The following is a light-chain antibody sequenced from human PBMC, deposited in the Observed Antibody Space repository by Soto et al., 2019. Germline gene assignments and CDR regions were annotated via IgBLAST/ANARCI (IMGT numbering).Light chain of an antibody. J-gene: IGKJ1*01. CDR1: QSVFSS. Sequence: EIVMTQSPATLSVSPGERATLSCRASQSVFSSLAWYQQKPGQAPRLLIYGAATRATGIPGRFSGSGSGTEFTLTISSLQSEDFAVYYCQQYNNCPEFGQATKVDIX. CDR2: GAA. CDR3: QQYNNCPE. V-gene: IGKV3-15*01.